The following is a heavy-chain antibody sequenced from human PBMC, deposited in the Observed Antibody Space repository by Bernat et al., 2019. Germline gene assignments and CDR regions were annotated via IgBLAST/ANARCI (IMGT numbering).Heavy chain of an antibody. D-gene: IGHD6-19*01. CDR2: ISSSSSYK. CDR1: GFTFSSYS. V-gene: IGHV3-21*01. J-gene: IGHJ4*02. Sequence: EVQLVESGGGLVKPGGSLRLSCAASGFTFSSYSMNWVRQAPGKGLEWVSSISSSSSYKYYADSVKGRFTISRDNAKNSLYLQMNSLRAEDTAVYYCASRVAVANHFDYWGQGTLVTVSS. CDR3: ASRVAVANHFDY.